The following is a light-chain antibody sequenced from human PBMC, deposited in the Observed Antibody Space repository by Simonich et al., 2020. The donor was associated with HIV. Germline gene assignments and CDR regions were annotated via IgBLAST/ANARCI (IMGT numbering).Light chain of an antibody. V-gene: IGKV1-5*03. CDR1: QSISSW. Sequence: DIQMTQSPSTLSASVGDRVTITCRASQSISSWLAWYQQKPGKAPKLLIYKASSLESGVPSRFSGSGSGTEFTLTISSLQPDDFATYYCQQYHIYPYTFGQGTKLESK. CDR3: QQYHIYPYT. CDR2: KAS. J-gene: IGKJ2*01.